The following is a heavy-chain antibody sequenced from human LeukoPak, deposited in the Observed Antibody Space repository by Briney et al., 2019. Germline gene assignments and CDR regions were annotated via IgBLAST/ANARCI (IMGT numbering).Heavy chain of an antibody. D-gene: IGHD2-2*01. CDR1: GGSISSYY. J-gene: IGHJ5*02. CDR2: IYYSGST. CDR3: ARSRVPAAPRGFDP. Sequence: PSETLSLTCTVSGGSISSYYWSWIRQPPGKGLEWIGYIYYSGSTNYNPSLKSRVTISVDTSKNQLSLKLSSVTAADTAVYYCARSRVPAAPRGFDPWGQGTLVTVSS. V-gene: IGHV4-59*01.